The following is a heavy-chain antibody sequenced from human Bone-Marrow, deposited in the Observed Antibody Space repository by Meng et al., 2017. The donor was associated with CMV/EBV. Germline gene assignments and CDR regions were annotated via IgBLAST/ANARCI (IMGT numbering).Heavy chain of an antibody. D-gene: IGHD7-27*01. Sequence: SVKVSCKASGYTFTAHYFHWVRQAPGQGLEWMGWIHPHRGDTNYAQQFQGRVTLTRDTSINTGYMELTRLTSDDTAVYYCARDNNWGPDYWGQGTLVTVSS. CDR1: GYTFTAHY. CDR2: IHPHRGDT. CDR3: ARDNNWGPDY. V-gene: IGHV1-2*02. J-gene: IGHJ4*02.